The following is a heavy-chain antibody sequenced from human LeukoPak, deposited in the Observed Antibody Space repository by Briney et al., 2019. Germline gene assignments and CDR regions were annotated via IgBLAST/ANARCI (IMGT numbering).Heavy chain of an antibody. D-gene: IGHD2-8*02. CDR2: MNDSGST. CDR1: RGSFSGYF. Sequence: SETLSLTCDVYRGSFSGYFWSWIRQTQGKGLEWLGEMNDSGSTNYNPSLKSRVTISVAVSKNQYSLRLTSVTAADTAVYYCARKGFVESTGWRGAFDVWGQGTMVTVSS. J-gene: IGHJ3*01. V-gene: IGHV4-34*01. CDR3: ARKGFVESTGWRGAFDV.